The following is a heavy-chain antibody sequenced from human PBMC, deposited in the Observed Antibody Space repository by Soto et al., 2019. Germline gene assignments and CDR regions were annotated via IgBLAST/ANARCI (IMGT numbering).Heavy chain of an antibody. CDR2: MNPNSGNT. J-gene: IGHJ5*02. CDR1: GYTFTSYD. D-gene: IGHD3-10*01. V-gene: IGHV1-8*01. CDR3: ARSYYGSGSYYNWFDP. Sequence: GASVKVSCKASGYTFTSYDINWVRQATGQGLGWMGWMNPNSGNTGYAQKFQGRVTMTRNTSISTAYMELSSLRSEDTAVYYCARSYYGSGSYYNWFDPWGQGTLVTVSS.